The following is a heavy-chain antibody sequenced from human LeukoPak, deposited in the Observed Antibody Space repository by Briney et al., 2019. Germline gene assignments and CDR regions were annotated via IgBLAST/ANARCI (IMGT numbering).Heavy chain of an antibody. J-gene: IGHJ5*02. Sequence: ASVKVSCKASGYTFTSYDINWVRQATGQGLEWMGWMNPNSGNTGYAQKFQGRVTMTRNTSISTAYMELSSLRSEDTAVYYCARGGIAEAQRGFDPWGQGTLVTVSS. CDR3: ARGGIAEAQRGFDP. CDR2: MNPNSGNT. D-gene: IGHD6-13*01. V-gene: IGHV1-8*01. CDR1: GYTFTSYD.